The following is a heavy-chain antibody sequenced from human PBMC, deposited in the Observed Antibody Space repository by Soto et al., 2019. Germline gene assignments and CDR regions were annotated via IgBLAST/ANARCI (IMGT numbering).Heavy chain of an antibody. D-gene: IGHD3-10*01. V-gene: IGHV3-23*01. CDR1: GFTFSSYA. CDR3: ALNVGGVSYCSGRIYD. CDR2: ISGSGDST. Sequence: EVQLLESGGGLVQPGGSLRLSCAASGFTFSSYAMSWVRQAPGKGLEWVSGISGSGDSTYYADSAKGRFTISRDNSKNTLYLQTNCLSGEAAALDYCALNVGGVSYCSGRIYDWGQGTLVTVSS. J-gene: IGHJ4*02.